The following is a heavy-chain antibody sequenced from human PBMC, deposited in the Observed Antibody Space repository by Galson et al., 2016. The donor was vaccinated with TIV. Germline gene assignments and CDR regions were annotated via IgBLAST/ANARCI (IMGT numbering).Heavy chain of an antibody. V-gene: IGHV1-3*01. D-gene: IGHD7-27*01. CDR2: INCGNGNT. CDR1: GYMLIYHA. CDR3: ARDSPGAAKFFDY. J-gene: IGHJ4*02. Sequence: SVKVSCKASGYMLIYHAVHWVRQAPGQRLEWMGWINCGNGNTKYAQKFKGRVTITRDTSASTVYMELSSLTSDDTSVYFCARDSPGAAKFFDYWGQGALVAVSS.